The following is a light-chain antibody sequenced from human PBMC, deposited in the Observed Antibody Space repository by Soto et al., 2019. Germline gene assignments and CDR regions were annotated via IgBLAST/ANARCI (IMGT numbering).Light chain of an antibody. Sequence: DIQMTQSPSFLSASVGDRVTLTFRASQAISNYLNWYQQKPGKAPNLLIFGAKTLQSGVPSRFSGSGYGTDFTLTISGLQAEDFAVYFCQQYIRRPLSFGQGTRLE. V-gene: IGKV1-39*02. CDR3: QQYIRRPLS. CDR2: GAK. CDR1: QAISNY. J-gene: IGKJ5*01.